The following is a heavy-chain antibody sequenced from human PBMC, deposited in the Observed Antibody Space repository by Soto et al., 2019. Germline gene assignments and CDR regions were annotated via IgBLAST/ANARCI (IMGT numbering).Heavy chain of an antibody. CDR2: ISAYNGNT. V-gene: IGHV1-18*01. D-gene: IGHD1-20*01. J-gene: IGHJ5*02. CDR1: GYPFTSYG. Sequence: QVQLVQSGAAVKKPGASVKVSCKASGYPFTSYGIRWVRQAPGQGLEWMGWISAYNGNTNYEQKLQGRVTMPTDTATSTADMELRSLRSDDTAVYYCARDSITGTYNWLDPWGQGTLVTVSS. CDR3: ARDSITGTYNWLDP.